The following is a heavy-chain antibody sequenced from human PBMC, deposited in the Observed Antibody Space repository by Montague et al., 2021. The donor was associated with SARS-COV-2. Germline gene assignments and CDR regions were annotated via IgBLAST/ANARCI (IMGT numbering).Heavy chain of an antibody. CDR1: GYSISSSYYY. J-gene: IGHJ5*02. V-gene: IGHV4-39*07. CDR2: IHYSGSS. CDR3: AGGYADSVGRVAGTFNP. D-gene: IGHD2-15*01. Sequence: SETLSLTYTVSGYSISSSYYYWCWMRQPAGRGLEWVGSIHYSGSSYNNPSLKSRVTVAEDTSKNHVSLKMSAVTAADTAVYYGAGGYADSVGRVAGTFNPWGQGTLVTVSS.